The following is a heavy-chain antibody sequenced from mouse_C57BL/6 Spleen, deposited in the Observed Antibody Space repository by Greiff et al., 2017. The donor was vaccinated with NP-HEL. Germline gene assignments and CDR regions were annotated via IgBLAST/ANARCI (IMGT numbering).Heavy chain of an antibody. J-gene: IGHJ3*01. CDR3: ARRGYSNPWFAY. Sequence: QVQLKQPGAELVKPGASVKLSCKASGYTFTSYWMHWVKQRPGRGLEWIGRIDPNSGGTKYNEKFKSKATLTVDKPSSTAYMQLSSLTSEDSAVYYCARRGYSNPWFAYWGQGTLVTVSA. V-gene: IGHV1-72*01. D-gene: IGHD2-5*01. CDR2: IDPNSGGT. CDR1: GYTFTSYW.